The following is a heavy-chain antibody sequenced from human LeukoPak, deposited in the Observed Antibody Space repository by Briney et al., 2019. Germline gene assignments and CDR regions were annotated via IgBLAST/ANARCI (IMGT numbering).Heavy chain of an antibody. V-gene: IGHV4-59*01. J-gene: IGHJ6*03. CDR3: ARASEDYYYYYMDV. D-gene: IGHD1-14*01. CDR1: GGSISSYF. CDR2: IYYSGST. Sequence: TSSETLSLTCTVSGGSISSYFWSWIRQPPGKGLQWIGYIYYSGSTIYNPSLKSRVTISVDTSKNQFSLKLSSVTAADTAVYYCARASEDYYYYYMDVWGKGTTVTISS.